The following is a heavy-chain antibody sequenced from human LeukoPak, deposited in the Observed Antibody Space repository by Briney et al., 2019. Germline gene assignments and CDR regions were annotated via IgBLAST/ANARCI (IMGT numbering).Heavy chain of an antibody. CDR2: IIPSGHTT. CDR1: GFTFSSHG. Sequence: GGSLRLSCVASGFTFSSHGMSWVRQASGKGLEWVSGIIPSGHTTYYADSVRGRFTISRDNSRNTVYLQMNSLRAEDTAVYYCAKDDRWLQFCCWGQGTLVTVSA. D-gene: IGHD5-24*01. CDR3: AKDDRWLQFCC. J-gene: IGHJ4*02. V-gene: IGHV3-23*01.